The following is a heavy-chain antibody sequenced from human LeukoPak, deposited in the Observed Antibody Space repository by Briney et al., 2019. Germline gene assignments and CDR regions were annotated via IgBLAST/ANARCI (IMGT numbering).Heavy chain of an antibody. CDR3: ARESHGSGSYYNELDY. CDR1: GGTFSSYA. J-gene: IGHJ4*02. V-gene: IGHV1-2*06. Sequence: ASVKVSCKASGGTFSSYAISWVRQAPGQGLEWMGRINPNSGGTNYAQKFQGRVTMTRDTSISTAYMELSRLRSDDTAVYYCARESHGSGSYYNELDYWGQGTLVTVSS. D-gene: IGHD3-10*01. CDR2: INPNSGGT.